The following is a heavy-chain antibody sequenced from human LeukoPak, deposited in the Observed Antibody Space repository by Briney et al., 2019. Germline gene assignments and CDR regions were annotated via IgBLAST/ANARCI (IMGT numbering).Heavy chain of an antibody. J-gene: IGHJ4*02. CDR3: ARLPYYYDSSGYYRPDPYYFDY. D-gene: IGHD3-22*01. V-gene: IGHV4-34*01. CDR1: GVSISHGDYY. CDR2: INHSGST. Sequence: SETLSLTCTVSGVSISHGDYYWTWIRQPPGKRLEWIGEINHSGSTNYKPSLKSRVTTSVDTSKNQFSLKLSSVTAADTAVYYCARLPYYYDSSGYYRPDPYYFDYWGQGTLVTVSS.